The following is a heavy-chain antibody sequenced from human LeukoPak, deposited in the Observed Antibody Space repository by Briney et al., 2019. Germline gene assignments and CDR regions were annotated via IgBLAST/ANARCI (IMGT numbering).Heavy chain of an antibody. V-gene: IGHV3-21*01. CDR3: AREGDGSGNYPMDV. D-gene: IGHD3-10*01. CDR2: ITGTITYT. J-gene: IGHJ6*02. Sequence: GGSLRLSCAASGFTFCDDSMHWVRQAPGEGLEWVSSITGTITYTYYADSGKGRLTISRDNAKNSVYLQMGSLRAEDTAVYYCAREGDGSGNYPMDVWGQGTTVTVSS. CDR1: GFTFCDDS.